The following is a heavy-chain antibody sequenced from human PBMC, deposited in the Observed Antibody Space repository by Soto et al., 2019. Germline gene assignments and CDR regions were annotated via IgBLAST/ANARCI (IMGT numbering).Heavy chain of an antibody. CDR1: ECNVSSYA. CDR2: ISGSGGST. CDR3: AKDVSGSYHGNNWFDP. Sequence: PGGSMLLSCAHSECNVSSYAMPSVRPAPGKGLEWVSAISGSGGSTYYADSVKGRFTISRDNSKNTLYLQMNSLRAEDTAVYYCAKDVSGSYHGNNWFDPWGQGSLVTFSS. D-gene: IGHD1-26*01. V-gene: IGHV3-23*01. J-gene: IGHJ5*02.